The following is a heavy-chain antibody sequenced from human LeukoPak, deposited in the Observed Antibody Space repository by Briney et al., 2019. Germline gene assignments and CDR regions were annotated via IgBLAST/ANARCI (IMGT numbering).Heavy chain of an antibody. CDR1: GFTFSTYW. CDR3: AGKECSGGSCYSDYMDV. V-gene: IGHV3-74*01. CDR2: IDSDGSTT. Sequence: GGSLRLSCAASGFTFSTYWMHWVRQAPGKGLVWVSRIDSDGSTTDYADSVKGRFTISSDNAKNTVYLQMNSLRAEDTAVYYCAGKECSGGSCYSDYMDVWGKGTTVTVSS. J-gene: IGHJ6*03. D-gene: IGHD2-15*01.